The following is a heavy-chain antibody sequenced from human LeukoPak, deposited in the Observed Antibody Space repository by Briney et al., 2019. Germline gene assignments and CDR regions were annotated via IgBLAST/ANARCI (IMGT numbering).Heavy chain of an antibody. J-gene: IGHJ4*02. V-gene: IGHV3-23*01. CDR3: AKGGYSGYEIFDY. D-gene: IGHD5-12*01. Sequence: PGGSLRLSCAASGFTFSSYAMSWVRQAPGKGLNWFSAISGSGGSTYYADSVKGRFTISRDNSKNTLYLQMNSLRAEDTAVYYCAKGGYSGYEIFDYWGQGTLVTVSS. CDR2: ISGSGGST. CDR1: GFTFSSYA.